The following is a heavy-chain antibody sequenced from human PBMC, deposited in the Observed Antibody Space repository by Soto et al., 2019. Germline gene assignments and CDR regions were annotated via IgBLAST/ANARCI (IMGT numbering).Heavy chain of an antibody. V-gene: IGHV4-30-4*01. J-gene: IGHJ3*02. CDR3: ARGGHRAAISLLGAFDI. D-gene: IGHD2-2*02. CDR1: GGSISSGDYY. CDR2: IYYSGST. Sequence: SETLSLTCTVSGGSISSGDYYWSWIRQPPGKGLEWIGYIYYSGSTYYNPSLKSRVTISVDTSKNQFSLKLSSVTAADTAVYYCARGGHRAAISLLGAFDIWGQGTMVTVS.